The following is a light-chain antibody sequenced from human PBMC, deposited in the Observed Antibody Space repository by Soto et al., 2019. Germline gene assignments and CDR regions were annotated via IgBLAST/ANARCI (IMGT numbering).Light chain of an antibody. V-gene: IGKV3-11*01. CDR1: QGVGSY. Sequence: EIVLTQSPATLSLSPGERATLSCRASQGVGSYLAWYQQRPGQAPRLLIYDASHRATDIPARFSGSGSGTDFTLTISSLEPEDFAVYYCQQYSSSPVTFGGGTTVEIK. J-gene: IGKJ4*01. CDR2: DAS. CDR3: QQYSSSPVT.